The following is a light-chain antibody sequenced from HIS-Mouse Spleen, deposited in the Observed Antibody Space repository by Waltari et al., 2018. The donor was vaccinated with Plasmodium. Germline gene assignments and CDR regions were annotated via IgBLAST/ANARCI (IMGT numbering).Light chain of an antibody. Sequence: EIVLTQSPGTLSLSPGERATLSCRASQSVSSSYLAWYQQKPGQAPRLLIYGASSRATGIPDRVSGSGSGTDFTLIISRLEPEDFAVYYCQQYGSSPPLTFGGGTKVEIK. V-gene: IGKV3-20*01. CDR3: QQYGSSPPLT. CDR2: GAS. CDR1: QSVSSSY. J-gene: IGKJ4*01.